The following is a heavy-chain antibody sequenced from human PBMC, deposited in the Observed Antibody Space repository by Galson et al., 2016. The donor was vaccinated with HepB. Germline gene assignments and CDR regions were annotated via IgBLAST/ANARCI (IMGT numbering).Heavy chain of an antibody. D-gene: IGHD4-23*01. CDR1: GYMFTSYA. Sequence: SVKVSCKASGYMFTSYAMHWVRQAPGQGLEWMGMVNPRDGSVRYAQKFQGRVTMTRDTSTSTVYVELNSLRSEDTAVYYCARDRGAGQDYGGNPADQYYFYGMDGWGQGTTVTVSS. J-gene: IGHJ6*01. V-gene: IGHV1-46*01. CDR2: VNPRDGSV. CDR3: ARDRGAGQDYGGNPADQYYFYGMDG.